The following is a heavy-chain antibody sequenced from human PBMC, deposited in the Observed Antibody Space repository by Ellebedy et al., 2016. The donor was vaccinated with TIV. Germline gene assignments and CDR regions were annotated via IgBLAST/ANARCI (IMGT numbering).Heavy chain of an antibody. CDR3: AKSGKYYFDY. V-gene: IGHV3-21*01. D-gene: IGHD1-1*01. Sequence: GESLKISXAASGFTFSSYSMNWVRQAPGKGLEWVSSISSSSSYIYYADSVKGRFTISRDNAKNSLYLQMNSLRAEDTAVYYCAKSGKYYFDYWGQGTLVTVSS. J-gene: IGHJ4*02. CDR1: GFTFSSYS. CDR2: ISSSSSYI.